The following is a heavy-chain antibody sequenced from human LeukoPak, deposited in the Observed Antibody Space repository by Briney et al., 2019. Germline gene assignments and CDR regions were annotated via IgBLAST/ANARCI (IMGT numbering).Heavy chain of an antibody. D-gene: IGHD1-7*01. CDR3: AKHHQAGTNYFDY. CDR2: ISGSGTNT. Sequence: GGSLRLSCAASGFTFSSYSMSWVRQDPGRGLEWVSAISGSGTNTYYADSVKGRFTISRDNSKNTLYLQMNSLRAEDTAVYFCAKHHQAGTNYFDYWGQGTLVTVSS. J-gene: IGHJ4*02. CDR1: GFTFSSYS. V-gene: IGHV3-23*01.